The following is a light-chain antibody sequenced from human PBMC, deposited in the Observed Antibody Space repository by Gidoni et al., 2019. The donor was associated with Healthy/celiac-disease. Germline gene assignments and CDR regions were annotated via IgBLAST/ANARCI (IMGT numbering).Light chain of an antibody. Sequence: DIVMTQSPDSLAVSLGERATINCKSSQSVLSSSNNKNYLAWYPQKPGQPPKLLIYWASTRESGVPDRFSGSGSGTDFTLTISSLQAEDVAVYYCQQYYSTPHTFGQGTKLEIK. CDR2: WAS. CDR1: QSVLSSSNNKNY. V-gene: IGKV4-1*01. CDR3: QQYYSTPHT. J-gene: IGKJ2*01.